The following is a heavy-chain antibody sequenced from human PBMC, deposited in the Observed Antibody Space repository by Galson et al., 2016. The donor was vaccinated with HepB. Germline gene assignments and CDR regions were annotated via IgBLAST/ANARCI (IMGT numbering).Heavy chain of an antibody. V-gene: IGHV4-59*01. D-gene: IGHD3-10*01. CDR2: IYYTGST. Sequence: ETLSLTCSVSGGSLTSFYWGWIRQPPGKGMEWIGHIYYTGSTTYNPSLKSRVTISLDTSKNQFSLKLNSVTAADAAAYYCARGRASDYVSSFSDNWGQGTLVAVSS. J-gene: IGHJ4*02. CDR3: ARGRASDYVSSFSDN. CDR1: GGSLTSFY.